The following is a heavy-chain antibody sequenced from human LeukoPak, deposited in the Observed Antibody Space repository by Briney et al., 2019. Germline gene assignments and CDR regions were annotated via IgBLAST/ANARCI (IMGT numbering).Heavy chain of an antibody. J-gene: IGHJ4*02. CDR2: IGGSGGST. CDR1: GFTFSSYA. Sequence: GGSLRLSCAASGFTFSSYAMSWVRQAPGKGLEWVSAIGGSGGSTYYADSVKGRFTISRDNSKSTLYLQMNSLRAEDTAVYYCAKDLDSSGYYFDYWGQGTLVTVSS. CDR3: AKDLDSSGYYFDY. V-gene: IGHV3-23*01. D-gene: IGHD3-22*01.